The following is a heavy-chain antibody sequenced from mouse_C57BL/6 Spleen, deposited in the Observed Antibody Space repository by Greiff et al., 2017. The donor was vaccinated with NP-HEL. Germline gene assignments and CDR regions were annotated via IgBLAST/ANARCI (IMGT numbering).Heavy chain of an antibody. CDR2: IYPSSGNT. CDR1: GYTFTSYG. D-gene: IGHD2-10*02. CDR3: ARLGYGNYDYFDD. V-gene: IGHV1-81*01. Sequence: QVQLQQSGAELARPGASVKLSCKASGYTFTSYGISWVQQRTGQGLEWIGEIYPSSGNTYYTEKFKGKATLTADKSSSTEYMELRSLTSEDSAVYAWARLGYGNYDYFDDWGTGTTLTVSS. J-gene: IGHJ2*01.